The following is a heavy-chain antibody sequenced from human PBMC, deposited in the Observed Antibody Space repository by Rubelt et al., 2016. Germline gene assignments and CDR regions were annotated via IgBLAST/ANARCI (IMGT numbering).Heavy chain of an antibody. V-gene: IGHV1-2*02. CDR1: GYTFTGYY. CDR2: INPNSGGT. CDR3: ARFAIGGHSSGYLFDY. D-gene: IGHD3-22*01. J-gene: IGHJ4*02. Sequence: QVQLVQSGAEVKKPGSSVKVSCKASGYTFTGYYMHWVRQAPGQGLEWMGWINPNSGGTNYAQKFQGRFTMTRETAISRAYMELSRLSSDDTAVYYCARFAIGGHSSGYLFDYWGQGTLVTVSS.